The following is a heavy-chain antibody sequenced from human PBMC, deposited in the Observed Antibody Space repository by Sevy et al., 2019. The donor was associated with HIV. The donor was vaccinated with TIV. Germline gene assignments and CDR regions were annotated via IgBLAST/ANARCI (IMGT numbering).Heavy chain of an antibody. CDR1: GGSISTYY. D-gene: IGHD1-1*01. V-gene: IGHV4-59*01. CDR3: ARGGPNQQQLDYFDY. Sequence: SQTLSLTCTVSGGSISTYYWNWIRQPPGKGLEWIGYIYYSGNTNYNPSLTSRVSMSVDTSNNHFSLKLSSVTAADTAMYYCARGGPNQQQLDYFDYWGQGTLVTVSS. CDR2: IYYSGNT. J-gene: IGHJ4*02.